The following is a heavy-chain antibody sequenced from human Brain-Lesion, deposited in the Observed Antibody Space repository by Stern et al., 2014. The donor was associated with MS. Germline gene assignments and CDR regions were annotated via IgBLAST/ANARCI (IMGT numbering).Heavy chain of an antibody. V-gene: IGHV1-2*04. D-gene: IGHD3-22*01. CDR2: INPKSGGT. J-gene: IGHJ4*02. CDR3: ATYYYDATGYNDF. Sequence: VQLEESGAEVKKPGASVKVSCKASGYTFTGYYMHWVRQAPGQGLEWMGWINPKSGGTSYAQKFQGWVTMTRDTSSNTAYMELSRLRSDDTAVYYCATYYYDATGYNDFWGQGTLVTVSS. CDR1: GYTFTGYY.